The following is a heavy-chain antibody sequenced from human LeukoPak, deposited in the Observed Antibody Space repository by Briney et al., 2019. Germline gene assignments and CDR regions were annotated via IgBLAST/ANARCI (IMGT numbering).Heavy chain of an antibody. Sequence: GASVKVSCKVSEYTLTELSMHWVRQAPGKGLEWMGGFDPEDGETIYAQKFQGRVTMTEDTSTDTAYMELSSLRSEGTAMYYCATVSYYYDSSGYQGYFQHWGQGTLVTVSS. CDR3: ATVSYYYDSSGYQGYFQH. V-gene: IGHV1-24*01. CDR2: FDPEDGET. CDR1: EYTLTELS. D-gene: IGHD3-22*01. J-gene: IGHJ1*01.